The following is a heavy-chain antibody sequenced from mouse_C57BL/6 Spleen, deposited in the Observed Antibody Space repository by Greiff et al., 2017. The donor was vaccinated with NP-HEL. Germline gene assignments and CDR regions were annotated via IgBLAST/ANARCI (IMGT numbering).Heavy chain of an antibody. CDR1: GYTSTDYE. CDR2: IDPKTGDT. V-gene: IGHV1-15*01. J-gene: IGHJ4*01. CDR3: TMRKRYYDAMDY. Sequence: VQLQQSGAELVRPGASVTLSCQASGYTSTDYEMHWVNQTLVHGMEWIGAIDPKTGDTAYNHMFKGKDILTADKSASTAYMELLRLTSEDSAVYYCTMRKRYYDAMDYWGQGTSVTVSS. D-gene: IGHD6-5*01.